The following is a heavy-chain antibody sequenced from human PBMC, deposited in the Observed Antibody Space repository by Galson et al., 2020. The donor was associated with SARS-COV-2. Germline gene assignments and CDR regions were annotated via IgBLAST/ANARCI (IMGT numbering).Heavy chain of an antibody. D-gene: IGHD3-22*01. CDR3: ARDAIYYDSSGYYYSPLKPGTYGMDV. CDR1: GFTFSSYA. V-gene: IGHV3-30-3*01. CDR2: ISYDGSNK. Sequence: GGSLRLSCAASGFTFSSYAMHWVRQAPGKGLEWVAVISYDGSNKYYADSVKGRFTISRDNSKNTLYLQMNSLRAEDTAVYYCARDAIYYDSSGYYYSPLKPGTYGMDVWGQGTTVTVSS. J-gene: IGHJ6*02.